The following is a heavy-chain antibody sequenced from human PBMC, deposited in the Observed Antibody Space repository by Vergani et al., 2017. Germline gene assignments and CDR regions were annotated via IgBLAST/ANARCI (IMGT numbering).Heavy chain of an antibody. CDR2: IIPILGIA. Sequence: QVQLVQSGAEVKKPGSSVKVSCKASGGTFSSYTISWVRQAPGQGLEWMGRIIPILGIANYAQKFQGRVTITADKSTSTAYMELSSLRSEDTAVYYCARGVVPAAIRVDYYYYYMDVWGKGTTVTVSS. D-gene: IGHD2-2*02. V-gene: IGHV1-69*02. J-gene: IGHJ6*03. CDR3: ARGVVPAAIRVDYYYYYMDV. CDR1: GGTFSSYT.